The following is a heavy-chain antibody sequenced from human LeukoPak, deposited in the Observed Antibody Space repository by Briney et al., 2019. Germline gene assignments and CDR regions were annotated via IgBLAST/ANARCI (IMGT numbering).Heavy chain of an antibody. J-gene: IGHJ4*02. CDR2: INSDGSST. V-gene: IGHV3-74*01. Sequence: GGSLRLSCAASGFTFSSYWMHWARQAPGKGLVWVSRINSDGSSTSYADSVKGRFTISRDNAKNTLYLQMNSLRAEDTAVYYCARDHVLSELELRPQDYWGQGTLVTVSS. D-gene: IGHD1-7*01. CDR1: GFTFSSYW. CDR3: ARDHVLSELELRPQDY.